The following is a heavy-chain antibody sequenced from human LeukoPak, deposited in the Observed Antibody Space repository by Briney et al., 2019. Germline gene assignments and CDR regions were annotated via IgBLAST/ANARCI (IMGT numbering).Heavy chain of an antibody. D-gene: IGHD2-2*01. CDR1: GASFTNYY. V-gene: IGHV1-46*01. J-gene: IGHJ5*02. CDR2: IYPGGGWT. CDR3: ARDMPHNCFDP. Sequence: ASVKVSCKASGASFTNYYIHWVRQAPGQGLEWVGLIYPGGGWTNYAQKFQGRVTMTTDTPTGTVYMELSSLRSEDTAVYYCARDMPHNCFDPWGQGTLVTVSP.